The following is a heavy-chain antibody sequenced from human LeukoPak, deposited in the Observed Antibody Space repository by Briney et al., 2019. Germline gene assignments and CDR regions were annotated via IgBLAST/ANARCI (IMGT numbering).Heavy chain of an antibody. Sequence: GGSLRLSCAASGFTFSSYAMSWVRQAPGKGLEWVSGIFGSGGSTHYADSVKGRFTISRDNSKNTVYLQMNSLRAEDTAVYYCAKTTTGYSSGRFPGWPVDYWGQGTLVSVSS. J-gene: IGHJ4*02. CDR1: GFTFSSYA. D-gene: IGHD6-19*01. CDR2: IFGSGGST. CDR3: AKTTTGYSSGRFPGWPVDY. V-gene: IGHV3-23*01.